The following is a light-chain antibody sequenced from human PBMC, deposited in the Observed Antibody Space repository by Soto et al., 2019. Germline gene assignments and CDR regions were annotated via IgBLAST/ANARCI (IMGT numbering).Light chain of an antibody. CDR1: SSNIGSNT. Sequence: QSVLTQPPSASGTPGQRVTISCSGSSSNIGSNTVNWYQQLPGTAPKLLIYSNNQRPSGVPDRFSGSKSGTSASLAISGLQSEDEAAYYCAAWDDSLNGSVFGGGTKVTVL. J-gene: IGLJ2*01. CDR3: AAWDDSLNGSV. CDR2: SNN. V-gene: IGLV1-44*01.